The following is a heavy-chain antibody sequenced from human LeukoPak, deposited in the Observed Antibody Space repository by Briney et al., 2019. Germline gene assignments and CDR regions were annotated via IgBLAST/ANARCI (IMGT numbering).Heavy chain of an antibody. CDR3: ARAEDTSGWGGGYYYGMDV. CDR1: GFTSSSYD. CDR2: ISTAGDT. Sequence: PGGSLRLSCAASGFTSSSYDMHWVRQVTGKGLEWVSAISTAGDTYYAGSVKGRFSISRENAKNSLYLQMNSLRAGDTAVYYCARAEDTSGWGGGYYYGMDVWGQGTTVTVSS. J-gene: IGHJ6*02. V-gene: IGHV3-13*01. D-gene: IGHD6-19*01.